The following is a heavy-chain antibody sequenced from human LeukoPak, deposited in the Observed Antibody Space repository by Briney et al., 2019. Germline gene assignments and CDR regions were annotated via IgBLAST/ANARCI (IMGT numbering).Heavy chain of an antibody. V-gene: IGHV1-69*05. CDR1: GGTFSSYA. CDR2: IIPIFGTA. J-gene: IGHJ4*02. Sequence: SVKVSCKASGGTFSSYAISWVRQAPGQGLEWMGGIIPIFGTANYARKFQGRVTITTDESTSTAYMELSSLRSEDTAVYYCARGAYYDSSGYSPEWGQGTLVTVSS. D-gene: IGHD3-22*01. CDR3: ARGAYYDSSGYSPE.